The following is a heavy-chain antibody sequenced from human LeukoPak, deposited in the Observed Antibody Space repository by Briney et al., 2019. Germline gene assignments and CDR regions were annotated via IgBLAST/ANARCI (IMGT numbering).Heavy chain of an antibody. CDR2: INHSGST. CDR1: DGSFSGYY. D-gene: IGHD3-22*01. Sequence: SETLSLTCAVYDGSFSGYYWSWIRQPPGKGLEWIGEINHSGSTNYNPSLKSRVTISVDTSKNQFSLKLSSVTAADTAVYYCALYTYYYDSSGYSGGLMTDYWGQGTLVTVSS. CDR3: ALYTYYYDSSGYSGGLMTDY. J-gene: IGHJ4*02. V-gene: IGHV4-34*01.